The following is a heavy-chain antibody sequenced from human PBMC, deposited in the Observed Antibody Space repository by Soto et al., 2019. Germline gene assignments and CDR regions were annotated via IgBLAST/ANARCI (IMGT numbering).Heavy chain of an antibody. V-gene: IGHV3-48*02. CDR3: AKEVLQYALLPHQFDF. CDR2: ISDSGSNT. Sequence: GGSLRLSCAAFGFKISSSSMNWVRQAPGRGLEWVAYISDSGSNTLYADSVRGRFTVSRDTAKNSLYLQMSGLRDEDRAVYYCAKEVLQYALLPHQFDFWGLGNLVTVSS. D-gene: IGHD3-22*01. J-gene: IGHJ4*02. CDR1: GFKISSSS.